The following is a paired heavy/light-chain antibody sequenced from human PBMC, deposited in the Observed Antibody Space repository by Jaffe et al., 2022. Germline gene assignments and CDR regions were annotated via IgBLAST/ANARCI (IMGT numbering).Light chain of an antibody. V-gene: IGKV3-11*01. J-gene: IGKJ4*01. CDR2: DAS. CDR1: QSVSSY. CDR3: QQRSNWPPE. Sequence: EIVLTQSPATLSLSPGERATLSCRASQSVSSYLAWYQQKPGQAPRLLIYDASNRATGIPARFSGSGSGTDFTLTISSLEPEDFAVYYCQQRSNWPPEFGGGTKVEIK.
Heavy chain of an antibody. J-gene: IGHJ4*02. V-gene: IGHV3-30*02. CDR3: AKDALDYGDYGVGSRGGSTDY. Sequence: QVQLVESGGGVVQPGGSLRLSCAASGFTFSSYGMHWVRQAPGKGLEWVAFIRYDGSNKYYADSVKGRFTISRDNSKNTLYLQMNSLRAEDTAVYYCAKDALDYGDYGVGSRGGSTDYWGQGTLVTVSS. CDR2: IRYDGSNK. D-gene: IGHD4-17*01. CDR1: GFTFSSYG.